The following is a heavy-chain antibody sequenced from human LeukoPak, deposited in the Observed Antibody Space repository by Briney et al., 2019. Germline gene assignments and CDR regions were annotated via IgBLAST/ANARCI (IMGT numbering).Heavy chain of an antibody. CDR2: ISGSSAST. J-gene: IGHJ5*02. D-gene: IGHD6-19*01. CDR3: AKDKWSSGWYVWFDP. V-gene: IGHV3-23*01. CDR1: GFTFSSYA. Sequence: GGSLRLSCAASGFTFSSYAMTWVRLAPGKGLEWVSAISGSSASTYYADSVKGRFTISRDNSKNTLYLQMNSLRAEDTAVYYCAKDKWSSGWYVWFDPWGQGTLVTVSS.